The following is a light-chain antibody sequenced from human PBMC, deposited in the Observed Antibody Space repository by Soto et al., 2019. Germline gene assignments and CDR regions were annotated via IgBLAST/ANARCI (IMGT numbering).Light chain of an antibody. V-gene: IGKV3-20*01. CDR2: GAS. Sequence: EIVLTQSPGTLSLSPGERATLSCRASQSVRSNYLAWYQQKPGQAPRLLIYGASSRATGIPDRFSGTGSGTVFTRAIGRLEPEDFAVYYCQQYGGSPYTFGQGTKLEIK. J-gene: IGKJ2*01. CDR3: QQYGGSPYT. CDR1: QSVRSNY.